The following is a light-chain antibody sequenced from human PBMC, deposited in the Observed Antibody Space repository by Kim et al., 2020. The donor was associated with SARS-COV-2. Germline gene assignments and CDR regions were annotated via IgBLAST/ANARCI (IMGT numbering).Light chain of an antibody. CDR3: SSYAGSNNYV. CDR1: SSDVGGYNY. J-gene: IGLJ1*01. Sequence: QSALTQPPSASGSPGQSVTISCTGTSSDVGGYNYVSWYQHHPGKAPKLMIYEVSKRPSGVPDRFSGPKSGNTASLTVSGLQAEDEADYYCSSYAGSNNYVFGTGTKVTVL. CDR2: EVS. V-gene: IGLV2-8*01.